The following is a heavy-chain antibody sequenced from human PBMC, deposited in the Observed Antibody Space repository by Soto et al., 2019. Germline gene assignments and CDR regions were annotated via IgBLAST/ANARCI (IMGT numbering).Heavy chain of an antibody. Sequence: QLRLQESGPGLVKPSETLSLTCTVSGGSVSSSLYYWGWIRQPPGKGLEWIGSLYYSGSRYHNPSLQSRVTTASDTAEYQFSVKLNYFTAADTAVYFCARDGYTYSRQGDFDYWGQGTLVTVSS. J-gene: IGHJ4*02. CDR2: LYYSGSR. CDR1: GGSVSSSLYY. CDR3: ARDGYTYSRQGDFDY. V-gene: IGHV4-39*02. D-gene: IGHD5-12*01.